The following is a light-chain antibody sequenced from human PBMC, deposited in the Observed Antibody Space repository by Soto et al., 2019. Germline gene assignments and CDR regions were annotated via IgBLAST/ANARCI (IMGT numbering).Light chain of an antibody. J-gene: IGLJ3*02. Sequence: QSALTQPASVSGSPGQSITVSCTGSSSDFGDDKYVSWYQQQPGKGPNLLIYGVNSRPSGISNRFSGSKSGNTASLTISGLQVEDGAEYCFGSFTTSRIWVFGGGTKVTVL. CDR1: SSDFGDDKY. CDR2: GVN. CDR3: GSFTTSRIWV. V-gene: IGLV2-14*01.